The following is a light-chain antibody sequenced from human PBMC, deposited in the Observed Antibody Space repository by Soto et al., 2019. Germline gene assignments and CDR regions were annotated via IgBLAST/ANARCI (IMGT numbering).Light chain of an antibody. CDR1: QSVSSSY. J-gene: IGKJ5*01. V-gene: IGKV3-20*01. CDR3: HQYGSSPLIT. CDR2: GAS. Sequence: EIVLTQSPGTLSLSPGARATLSCRASQSVSSSYLAWYQQKPGQAPRLLIYGASSRATGIPDRFSGSGSGTDFTLTISRLEPDEFAVYYCHQYGSSPLITFGQGTRLEIK.